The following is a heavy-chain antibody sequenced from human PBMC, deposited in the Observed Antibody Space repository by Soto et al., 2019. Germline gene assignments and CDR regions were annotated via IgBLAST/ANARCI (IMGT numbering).Heavy chain of an antibody. Sequence: SVKVSSKASGYTFTYYYSYWLRQAPGQGLEWMAIINPSGGSTSYAQEFQGRVTMTSDTSTSTVYMELSSLRSEDTAVYYCARETNYDFWSGYYSDAFDIWGQGTMVTVSS. V-gene: IGHV1-46*03. CDR2: INPSGGST. D-gene: IGHD3-3*01. J-gene: IGHJ3*02. CDR1: GYTFTYYY. CDR3: ARETNYDFWSGYYSDAFDI.